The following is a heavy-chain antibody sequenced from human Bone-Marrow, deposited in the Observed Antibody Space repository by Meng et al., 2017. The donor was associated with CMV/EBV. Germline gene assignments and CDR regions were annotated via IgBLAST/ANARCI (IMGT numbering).Heavy chain of an antibody. CDR3: ARSTYYYDSSGYYKSYYVDY. Sequence: TSYAMHWVRQAPGQRLEWMGWINAGNGNTKYSQKFQGRVTITRDTSASTAYMELSSLRSEDTAVYYCARSTYYYDSSGYYKSYYVDYWGQGTLVTVSS. D-gene: IGHD3-22*01. J-gene: IGHJ4*02. V-gene: IGHV1-3*01. CDR1: TSYA. CDR2: INAGNGNT.